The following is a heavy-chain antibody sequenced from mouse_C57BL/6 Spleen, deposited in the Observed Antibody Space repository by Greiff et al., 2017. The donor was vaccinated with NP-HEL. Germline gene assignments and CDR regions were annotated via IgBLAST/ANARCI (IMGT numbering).Heavy chain of an antibody. Sequence: EVQGVESGGGLVKPGGSLKLSCAASGFTFSSYAMSWVRQTPEKRLEWVATISDGGSYTYYPDNVKGRFTISRDNAKNNLYLQMSHLKSEDTAMYYCARDGDYDYDRGYYAMDYWGQGTSVTVSS. J-gene: IGHJ4*01. CDR1: GFTFSSYA. CDR3: ARDGDYDYDRGYYAMDY. CDR2: ISDGGSYT. V-gene: IGHV5-4*01. D-gene: IGHD2-4*01.